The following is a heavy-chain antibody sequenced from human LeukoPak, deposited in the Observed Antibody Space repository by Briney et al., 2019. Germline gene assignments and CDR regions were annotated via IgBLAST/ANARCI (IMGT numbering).Heavy chain of an antibody. J-gene: IGHJ4*02. V-gene: IGHV1-2*02. CDR1: GYTFIDYF. D-gene: IGHD2-15*01. CDR3: ARESVHCSGGRCYAEIDY. Sequence: ASVKVSCEASGYTFIDYFIHWVRQAPGQGLEWMGWSNPNGGGTNYAQKFQGRVTLTRDTSSSTAYMEMSRLTSDDTAVFYCARESVHCSGGRCYAEIDYWGQGTLVTVSS. CDR2: SNPNGGGT.